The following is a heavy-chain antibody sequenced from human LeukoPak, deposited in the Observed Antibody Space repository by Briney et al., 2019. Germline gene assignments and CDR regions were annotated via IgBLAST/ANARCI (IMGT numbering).Heavy chain of an antibody. CDR3: ASGGATSFDY. CDR1: RFTFRNYA. V-gene: IGHV3-30*04. Sequence: GGSLRLSCAASRFTFRNYAMHWVRQAPGKGLEWVAVISSDGTNKDYADSVKGRFTISRDNAKNSLYLQMNSLRAEDTAVYYCASGGATSFDYWGQGTLVTVSS. J-gene: IGHJ4*02. CDR2: ISSDGTNK. D-gene: IGHD1-26*01.